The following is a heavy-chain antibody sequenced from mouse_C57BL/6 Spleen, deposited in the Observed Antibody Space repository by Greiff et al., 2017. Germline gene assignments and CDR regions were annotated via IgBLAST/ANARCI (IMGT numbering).Heavy chain of an antibody. V-gene: IGHV1-15*01. D-gene: IGHD3-1*01. CDR2: IDPETGGT. CDR1: GYTFTDYE. CDR3: TSRGYVPDY. J-gene: IGHJ2*01. Sequence: VQLQQSGAELVRPGASVTLSCKASGYTFTDYEMHWVKQTPVHGLEWIGAIDPETGGTAYNQKFKGKAILTADKSSSTAYMELRSLTSEDSAVYYCTSRGYVPDYWGQGTTLTVSS.